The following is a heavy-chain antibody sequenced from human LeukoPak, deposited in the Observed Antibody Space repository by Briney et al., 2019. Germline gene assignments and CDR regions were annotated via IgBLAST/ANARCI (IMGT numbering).Heavy chain of an antibody. CDR3: ARDQIAAAGCFDY. CDR1: GFTFSSYA. D-gene: IGHD6-13*01. CDR2: ISYDGSNK. V-gene: IGHV3-30-3*01. J-gene: IGHJ4*02. Sequence: GGSLRLSYAASGFTFSSYAMHWVRQAPGKGLEWVAVISYDGSNKYYADSVKGRFTISRDNSKNTLYLQMNSLRAEDTAVYYCARDQIAAAGCFDYWGQGTLVTVSS.